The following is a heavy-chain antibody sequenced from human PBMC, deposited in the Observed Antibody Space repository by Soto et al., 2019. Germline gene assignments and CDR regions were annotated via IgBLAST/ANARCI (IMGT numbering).Heavy chain of an antibody. D-gene: IGHD2-2*01. J-gene: IGHJ4*02. CDR1: GFNVSSNY. V-gene: IGHV3-53*01. CDR2: IYSGGST. Sequence: EVQLVESGGGLIQPGGSLRLSCAASGFNVSSNYMSWVRQAPGKGLEWLSVIYSGGSTYYAESVNGRFTISRDNSKNTLNLQMNALRVEDTAVYYCARRPHVGISTSWGQGTLVTVSS. CDR3: ARRPHVGISTS.